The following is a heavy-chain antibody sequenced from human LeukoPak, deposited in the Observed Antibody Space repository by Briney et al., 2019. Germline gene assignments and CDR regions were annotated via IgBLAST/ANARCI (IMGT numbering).Heavy chain of an antibody. CDR3: ARFYYDDFNFDY. CDR1: GYSISSGYY. Sequence: SETLSLTCTVSGYSISSGYYWGWIRQPPGKGLEWIGSIFHSGTTYYNPSLKSRVTISLDTSKNQFSLKLSSVTAADTAVYYCARFYYDDFNFDYWGQGTLVTVSS. J-gene: IGHJ4*02. CDR2: IFHSGTT. V-gene: IGHV4-38-2*02. D-gene: IGHD3-3*01.